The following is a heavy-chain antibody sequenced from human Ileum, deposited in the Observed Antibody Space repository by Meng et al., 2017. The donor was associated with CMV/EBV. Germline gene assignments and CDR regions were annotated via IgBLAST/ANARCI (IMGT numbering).Heavy chain of an antibody. CDR3: SRGADAYKSGRS. D-gene: IGHD5-24*01. J-gene: IGHJ5*02. CDR1: GGSFSNYY. Sequence: QGPLQQWGAGLLRPSETLSLPCGVDGGSFSNYYWSWIRQSPGKGLEWIGEIHPSGSTYYNPSLNSRVTMSVDTSKNQFSLNLRSVTAADTAVYYCSRGADAYKSGRSWGQGTLVTVSS. V-gene: IGHV4-34*01. CDR2: IHPSGST.